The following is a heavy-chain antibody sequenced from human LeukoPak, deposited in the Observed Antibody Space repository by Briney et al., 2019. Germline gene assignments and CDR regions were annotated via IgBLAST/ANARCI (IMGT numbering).Heavy chain of an antibody. CDR2: IYYSGST. CDR3: ARARRDILWFDP. CDR1: GGSISSSSYY. J-gene: IGHJ5*02. V-gene: IGHV4-39*07. Sequence: SETLSLTCTVSGGSISSSSYYWGWIRQPPGKGLEWIGSIYYSGSTYYNPSLKSRVTISVDTSKDQFSLKVSSVTAADTAVYYCARARRDILWFDPWGQGTLVTVSS. D-gene: IGHD3-9*01.